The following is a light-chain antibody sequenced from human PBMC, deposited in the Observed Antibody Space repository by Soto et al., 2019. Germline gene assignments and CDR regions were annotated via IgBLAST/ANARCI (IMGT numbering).Light chain of an antibody. CDR2: GAS. Sequence: EIVMTQSPATLSVSPGERATLSCRASQSVDSKLAWYLQKPGQGPRLLIYGASSRATGIPARFSGSGSGTEFTLTISILQSADFAVYYCQHYSTCLWTFGQGTKVEIK. CDR1: QSVDSK. V-gene: IGKV3-15*01. J-gene: IGKJ1*01. CDR3: QHYSTCLWT.